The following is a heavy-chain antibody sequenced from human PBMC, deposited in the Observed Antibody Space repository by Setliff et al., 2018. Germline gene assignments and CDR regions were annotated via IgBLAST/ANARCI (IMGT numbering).Heavy chain of an antibody. J-gene: IGHJ4*02. V-gene: IGHV4-34*01. CDR3: RLWSHNYQNDY. CDR1: GESFNNNY. D-gene: IGHD3-10*01. CDR2: INPSGGA. Sequence: SETLSLTCSVYGESFNNNYCGWIRQSPGKGLEWIGEINPSGGASYKSSLNSRLTMSXXXXXXXXXXXXXXXXXXXXAVYYCRLWSHNYQNDYWARGTLVTVSS.